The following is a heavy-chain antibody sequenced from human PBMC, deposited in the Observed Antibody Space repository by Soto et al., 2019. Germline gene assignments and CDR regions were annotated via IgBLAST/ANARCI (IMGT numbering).Heavy chain of an antibody. J-gene: IGHJ6*04. CDR1: GGSISSGDYY. V-gene: IGHV4-30-4*01. D-gene: IGHD4-4*01. CDR3: ARGKGNSVYYYYGMDV. CDR2: IYYSGST. Sequence: PSETLSLTCTVSGGSISSGDYYGSWIRQPPGKGLEWIGYIYYSGSTYYNPSRKRRGTISVDTSKNQFSLKLSSVTAADTAVYYCARGKGNSVYYYYGMDVWGEGTAVTVSS.